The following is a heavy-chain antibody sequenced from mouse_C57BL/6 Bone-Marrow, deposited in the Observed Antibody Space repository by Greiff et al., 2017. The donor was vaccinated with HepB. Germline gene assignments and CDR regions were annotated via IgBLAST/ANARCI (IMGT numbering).Heavy chain of an antibody. V-gene: IGHV1-64*01. CDR2: IHPNSGST. CDR3: ARGVDYYGSSVYAMDY. D-gene: IGHD1-1*01. J-gene: IGHJ4*01. Sequence: QVQLQQPGAELVKPGASVKLSCKASGYTFTSYWMHWVKQRPGQGLEWIGMIHPNSGSTNYNEKFKSKATLTVDKSSSTAYMQRSSLTSEDSAVYYCARGVDYYGSSVYAMDYWGQGTSVTVSS. CDR1: GYTFTSYW.